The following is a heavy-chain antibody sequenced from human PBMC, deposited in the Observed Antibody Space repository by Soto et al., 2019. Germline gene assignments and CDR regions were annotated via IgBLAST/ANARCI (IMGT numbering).Heavy chain of an antibody. J-gene: IGHJ4*02. CDR3: ARRTGTAPRFDY. V-gene: IGHV3-30-3*01. CDR1: GFTFSHFE. Sequence: QVQLVESGGGVVQPGRSLRLSCSASGFTFSHFEMYWVRQAPGKGLDWVSFISYDGSNQYYAGSVKGRFTVSRDNSKNTLFLLMNSLRPEDTAVYFCARRTGTAPRFDYWGQGTLVTVSS. CDR2: ISYDGSNQ. D-gene: IGHD1-7*01.